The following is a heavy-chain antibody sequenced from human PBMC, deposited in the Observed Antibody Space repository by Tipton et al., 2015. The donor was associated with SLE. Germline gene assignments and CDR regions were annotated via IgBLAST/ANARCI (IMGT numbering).Heavy chain of an antibody. V-gene: IGHV1-18*01. CDR3: ATEPRAPADAFDI. CDR1: GGTFSNYA. Sequence: QSGAEVKKPGSSVKVSCKASGGTFSNYAISWVRQAPGLGLEWMGWISAYNGYTKYVEKFQGRVIMTTDTSTSTAYMELRSLRSDDTAVYYCATEPRAPADAFDIWGQGTMVTVSS. J-gene: IGHJ3*02. CDR2: ISAYNGYT.